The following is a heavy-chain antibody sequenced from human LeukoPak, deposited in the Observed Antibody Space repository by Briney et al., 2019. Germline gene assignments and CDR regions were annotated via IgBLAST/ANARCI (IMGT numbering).Heavy chain of an antibody. CDR1: GFTFSSYS. CDR3: AREGSSSPGDYYYYYGMDV. CDR2: ISSSSSYI. J-gene: IGHJ6*02. V-gene: IGHV3-21*01. D-gene: IGHD6-6*01. Sequence: GGSLRLSCAASGFTFSSYSMTWVRQAPGKGLEWVSSISSSSSYIYYADSVKGRFTISRDNAKNSLYLQMNSLRAEDTAVYYCAREGSSSPGDYYYYYGMDVWGQGTTVTVSS.